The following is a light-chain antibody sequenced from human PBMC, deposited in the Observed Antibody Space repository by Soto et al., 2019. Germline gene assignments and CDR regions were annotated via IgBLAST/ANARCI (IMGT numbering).Light chain of an antibody. J-gene: IGKJ4*01. CDR3: QQYNFWPPLT. CDR2: DAS. CDR1: QSVRTV. Sequence: EIVLTQSPATLSLSPGERATLSCGASQSVRTVLAWYQQKPGQAPRLLIYDASTRATGVPARFSGSGSGTDFTLTISNLESEDFGVYYCQQYNFWPPLTFGGGTKVEIK. V-gene: IGKV3-11*01.